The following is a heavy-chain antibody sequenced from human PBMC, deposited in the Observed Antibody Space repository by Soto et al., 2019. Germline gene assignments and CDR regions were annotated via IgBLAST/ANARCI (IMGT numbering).Heavy chain of an antibody. CDR3: VKAIVAPLPDFDH. V-gene: IGHV3-64D*08. D-gene: IGHD5-12*01. J-gene: IGHJ4*02. CDR2: ISSDGRSP. Sequence: GGSLRLSCSASGFTFSNYPIHWVRQAPGRRLEYVSAISSDGRSPHYADSARGRFSISRDNSKNTVYLQMSSLRDEDTAVYYCVKAIVAPLPDFDHWGQGTLVTVSS. CDR1: GFTFSNYP.